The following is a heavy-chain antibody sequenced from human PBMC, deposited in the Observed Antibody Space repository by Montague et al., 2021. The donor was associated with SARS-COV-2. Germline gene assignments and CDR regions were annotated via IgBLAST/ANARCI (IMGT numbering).Heavy chain of an antibody. CDR3: ARVRAVPAAMRIFSLGRSYYGMDV. CDR1: GGSFSGYY. D-gene: IGHD2-2*01. J-gene: IGHJ6*02. V-gene: IGHV4-34*01. CDR2: INHSGST. Sequence: SETLSLTCAVYGGSFSGYYWSWIRQPSGKGLEWIGEINHSGSTNYNPSLESRVTISVDTSKNQFSLKLSSVTAADTAVYYCARVRAVPAAMRIFSLGRSYYGMDVWGQGTTVTVSS.